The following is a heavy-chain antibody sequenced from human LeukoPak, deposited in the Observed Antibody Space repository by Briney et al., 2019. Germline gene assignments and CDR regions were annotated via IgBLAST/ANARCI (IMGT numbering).Heavy chain of an antibody. CDR1: GYSFTNYW. CDR3: ARRTDRSFWYLDY. J-gene: IGHJ4*02. V-gene: IGHV5-51*01. CDR2: IYPGDSDT. Sequence: GESLKISCKGSGYSFTNYWIGWVRQMPGKDLEWMGIIYPGDSDTRYSPSFQGQVTISADRSISTAYLQWSSLKASDTAIYYCARRTDRSFWYLDYWGQGTLVTVSS.